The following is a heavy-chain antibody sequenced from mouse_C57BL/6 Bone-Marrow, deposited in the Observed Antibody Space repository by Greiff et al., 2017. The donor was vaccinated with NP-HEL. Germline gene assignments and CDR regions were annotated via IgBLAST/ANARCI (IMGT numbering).Heavy chain of an antibody. D-gene: IGHD2-2*01. V-gene: IGHV5-4*01. Sequence: EVKLMESGGGLVKPGGSLKLSCAASGFTFSSYAMSWVRQTPEKRLEWVATISDGGSYTYYPDNVKGRFTISRDNAKNNLYLQMSHLKSEDTAMYYCARDGDYGYDGDYWGQGTTLTVSS. CDR2: ISDGGSYT. J-gene: IGHJ2*01. CDR1: GFTFSSYA. CDR3: ARDGDYGYDGDY.